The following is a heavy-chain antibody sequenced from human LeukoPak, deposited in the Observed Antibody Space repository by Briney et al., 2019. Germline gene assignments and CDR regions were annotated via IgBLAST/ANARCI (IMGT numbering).Heavy chain of an antibody. Sequence: SVKVSCKASGGTFSSYAISWVRQAPGQGLEWMGRIIPIFGTANYAQKFQGRVTITTDESTSTAYMELSSLRPEDTAVYYCARASYDFWSGYYIGNAFDIWGQGTMVTVSS. V-gene: IGHV1-69*05. CDR3: ARASYDFWSGYYIGNAFDI. CDR1: GGTFSSYA. CDR2: IIPIFGTA. J-gene: IGHJ3*02. D-gene: IGHD3-3*01.